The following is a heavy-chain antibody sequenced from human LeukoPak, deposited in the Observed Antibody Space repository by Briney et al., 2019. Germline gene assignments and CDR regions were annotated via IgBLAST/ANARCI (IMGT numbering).Heavy chain of an antibody. V-gene: IGHV4-31*03. J-gene: IGHJ4*02. D-gene: IGHD3-16*01. Sequence: SETLSLTCTVSGGSISSGGYYWSWIRQHPGKGLEWIGYIYYSGSTYYNPSLKSRVTISVDTSKNQFSLKLSSVTAADTAVYYCTREDGGAVKYWGQGTLVTVSS. CDR1: GGSISSGGYY. CDR2: IYYSGST. CDR3: TREDGGAVKY.